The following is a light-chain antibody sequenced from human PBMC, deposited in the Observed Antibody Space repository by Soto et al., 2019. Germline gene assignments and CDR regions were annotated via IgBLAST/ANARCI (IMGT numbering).Light chain of an antibody. J-gene: IGLJ1*01. V-gene: IGLV2-11*01. CDR1: SSDVGGYNY. CDR3: CSYAGNYFYV. Sequence: QSVLTQPRSGSGSPGQSVTISCTGTSSDVGGYNYVSWYQQHLGKAPKLMIYGVNKRPSGVPDRFSGSKSGNTASLTISGLQAEDKADYYCCSYAGNYFYVFAGGTKAIVL. CDR2: GVN.